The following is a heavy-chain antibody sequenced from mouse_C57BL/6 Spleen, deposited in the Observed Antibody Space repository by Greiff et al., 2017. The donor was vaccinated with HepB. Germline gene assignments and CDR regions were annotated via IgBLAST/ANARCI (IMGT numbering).Heavy chain of an antibody. CDR1: GYAFSSSW. V-gene: IGHV1-82*01. J-gene: IGHJ3*01. CDR2: IYPGDGDT. D-gene: IGHD2-4*01. Sequence: QVQLQQSGPELVKPGASVKISCKASGYAFSSSWMNWVKQRPGKGLEWIGRIYPGDGDTNYNGKFKGKATLTADKSSSTAYMQLSSLTSEDSAVYFCARAYDYAPWFAYWGQGTLVTVSA. CDR3: ARAYDYAPWFAY.